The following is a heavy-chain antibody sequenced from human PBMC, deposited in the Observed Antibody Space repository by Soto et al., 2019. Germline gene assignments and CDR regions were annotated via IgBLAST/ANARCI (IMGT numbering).Heavy chain of an antibody. CDR1: GDSISSTNW. CDR3: ARNVQGPNYGMAV. V-gene: IGHV4-4*02. CDR2: FYHRGTT. Sequence: QVQLQESGPGLVKPSGTLSLTCAVSGDSISSTNWCSWVRQPPRKGLVWFGEFYHRGTTNYNPSLKSRVIMSVDKSMNHFSLSLSFVNAADTAVYYCARNVQGPNYGMAVWGQGTTVTVSS. J-gene: IGHJ6*02.